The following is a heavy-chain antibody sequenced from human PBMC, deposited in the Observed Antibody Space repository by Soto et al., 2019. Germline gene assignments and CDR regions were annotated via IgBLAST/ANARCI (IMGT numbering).Heavy chain of an antibody. CDR1: GYTFTSYG. CDR2: ISAYNGNT. Sequence: GASVKVSCKASGYTFTSYGISWVRQAPGQGHEWMGWISAYNGNTNYAQKLQGRVTMTTDTSTSTAYMELRSLRSDDTAVYYCARVLYDFWSGHYYYYYGMDVWGQGTTVTVSS. J-gene: IGHJ6*02. V-gene: IGHV1-18*01. CDR3: ARVLYDFWSGHYYYYYGMDV. D-gene: IGHD3-3*01.